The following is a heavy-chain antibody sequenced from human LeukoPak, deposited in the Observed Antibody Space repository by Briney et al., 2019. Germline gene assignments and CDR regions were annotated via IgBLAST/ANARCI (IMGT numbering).Heavy chain of an antibody. V-gene: IGHV3-66*01. J-gene: IGHJ3*02. CDR1: EFIFSNFA. Sequence: GGSLRLSCAASEFIFSNFAMSWVRQAPGKGLEWVSVIYSGGRTYYADSVKGRFTISRDNSKNTLYLQMNSPRAEDTAVYYCARDKFDAFDIWGQGTMVTVSS. CDR2: IYSGGRT. CDR3: ARDKFDAFDI.